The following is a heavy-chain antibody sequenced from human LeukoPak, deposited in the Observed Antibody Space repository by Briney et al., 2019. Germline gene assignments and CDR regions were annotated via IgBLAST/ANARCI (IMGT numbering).Heavy chain of an antibody. CDR1: GLTFSSYW. D-gene: IGHD6-6*01. Sequence: PWGSLRLSCAASGLTFSSYWMHWVRQAPGKGLVWVSRISTDGSSTNSADSVKGRLTISRDNAKNTLYLQMNSLRAEDTAVYYCVREYSSSSGRAFDMWGQGTMVTVSP. CDR2: ISTDGSST. J-gene: IGHJ3*02. CDR3: VREYSSSSGRAFDM. V-gene: IGHV3-74*01.